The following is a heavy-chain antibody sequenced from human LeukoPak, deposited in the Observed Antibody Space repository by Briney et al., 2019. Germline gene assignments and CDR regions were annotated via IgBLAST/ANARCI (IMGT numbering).Heavy chain of an antibody. CDR2: IRSKAYGGTT. J-gene: IGHJ3*02. Sequence: GGSLRLSCTASGFTFDDYAMSWVRQAPGKGREWVGFIRSKAYGGTTEYAASVKGRFTISRDDSKSIAYLQMNSLKTEDTAVYYCAAAMIESDFDIWGQGTMVTVSS. CDR3: AAAMIESDFDI. V-gene: IGHV3-49*04. CDR1: GFTFDDYA. D-gene: IGHD2-2*01.